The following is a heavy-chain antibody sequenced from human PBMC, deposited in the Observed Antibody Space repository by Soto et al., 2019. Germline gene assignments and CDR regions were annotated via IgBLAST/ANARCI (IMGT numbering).Heavy chain of an antibody. Sequence: QVQLQESGPGLVKPSETLSLTCTVSGGSISSYYWSWIRQPPGKGLEWIGYIYYSGSTNYNPSLKSRVTISVDTSKNQFSLKLSSVTAADTVVYYCARAIAVAEAFDIWGQGTMVTVSS. J-gene: IGHJ3*02. D-gene: IGHD6-19*01. V-gene: IGHV4-59*08. CDR2: IYYSGST. CDR3: ARAIAVAEAFDI. CDR1: GGSISSYY.